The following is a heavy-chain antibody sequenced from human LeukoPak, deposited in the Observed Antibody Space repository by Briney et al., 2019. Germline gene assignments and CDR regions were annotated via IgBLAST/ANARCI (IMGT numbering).Heavy chain of an antibody. D-gene: IGHD3-16*01. V-gene: IGHV3-7*03. CDR3: VRAIRANVSY. CDR2: INQDGSEK. CDR1: GFTFSSYW. Sequence: GGSLRLSCAASGFTFSSYWMHWVRQAPGKGLEWVANINQDGSEKYYVDSVRGRFTISRDNAENSLYLQMNSLRAEDTAVYYCVRAIRANVSYWGQGTLVTVSS. J-gene: IGHJ4*02.